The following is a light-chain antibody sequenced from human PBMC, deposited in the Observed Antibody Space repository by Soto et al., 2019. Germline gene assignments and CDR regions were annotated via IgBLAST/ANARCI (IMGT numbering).Light chain of an antibody. CDR3: AAWDDSLSGYV. Sequence: QSVLTQPPSASGTPGQRVTISCSGSSSNIGGYYVSWYQQLPGTAPKVLIYRNNQRPSGVPDRFSGSKSGTSASLAISGLRSDDEAEYYCAAWDDSLSGYVFGTGTKLT. J-gene: IGLJ1*01. CDR1: SSNIGGYY. CDR2: RNN. V-gene: IGLV1-47*01.